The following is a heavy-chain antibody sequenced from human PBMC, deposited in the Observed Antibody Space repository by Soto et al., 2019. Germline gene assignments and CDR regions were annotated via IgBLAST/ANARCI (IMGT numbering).Heavy chain of an antibody. CDR2: IKQDGSEK. CDR3: ARDSPEMAGTYYHYGMDV. D-gene: IGHD1-1*01. Sequence: EVQLVESGGGLVQPGGSLRLSCAASGFTFSNFWMTWVRQAPGKGREWVATIKQDGSEKHYVDSVKGRFSISRDNAKNSLDLQMNNLRVEDTAVYYCARDSPEMAGTYYHYGMDVGGRGTTITVSS. V-gene: IGHV3-7*01. J-gene: IGHJ6*02. CDR1: GFTFSNFW.